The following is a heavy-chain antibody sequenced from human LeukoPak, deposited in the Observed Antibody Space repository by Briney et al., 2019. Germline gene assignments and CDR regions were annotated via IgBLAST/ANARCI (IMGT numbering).Heavy chain of an antibody. J-gene: IGHJ4*02. CDR1: GFTFSSYA. V-gene: IGHV3-21*01. CDR2: ISTSSSYI. CDR3: ARDRWLQSQRYFDY. D-gene: IGHD5-24*01. Sequence: GGSLRLSCAASGFTFSSYAMGWVRQAPGKGLEWVSSISTSSSYIYYADSVKGRFTISRDNAKNSLYLQMDSLRAEDTAVYYCARDRWLQSQRYFDYWGQGILVTVSS.